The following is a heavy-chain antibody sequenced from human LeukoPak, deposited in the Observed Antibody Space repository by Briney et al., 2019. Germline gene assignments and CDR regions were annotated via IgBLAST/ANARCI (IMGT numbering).Heavy chain of an antibody. CDR1: GSTVSSNY. CDR2: IYSGGST. J-gene: IGHJ4*02. V-gene: IGHV3-53*01. Sequence: GGSLRLSCAASGSTVSSNYMSWVRQAPGKGLEWVSVIYSGGSTYYADSVKGRFTISRDNSKNTLYLQMNSLRAEDTAMYYCARSPSVVAYDYWGQGTLVTVSS. D-gene: IGHD2-15*01. CDR3: ARSPSVVAYDY.